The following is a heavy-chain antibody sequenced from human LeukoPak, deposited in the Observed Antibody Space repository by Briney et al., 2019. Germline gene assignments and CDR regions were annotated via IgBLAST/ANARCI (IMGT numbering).Heavy chain of an antibody. Sequence: PGGSLRLSCSASGCTFSSYGMHWGRQSPGKGLEYVSAISSNGGSTYYADSVKGRFTISRDNSKNTLYLQMSSLRAEDTAVYYCVKGASAVAYCGGDHWGQGTLVTVSS. V-gene: IGHV3-64D*06. D-gene: IGHD2-21*01. CDR1: GCTFSSYG. J-gene: IGHJ4*02. CDR2: ISSNGGST. CDR3: VKGASAVAYCGGDH.